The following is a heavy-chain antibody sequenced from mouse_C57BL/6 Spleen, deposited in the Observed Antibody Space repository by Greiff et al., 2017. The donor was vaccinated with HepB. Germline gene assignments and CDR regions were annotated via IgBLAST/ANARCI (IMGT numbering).Heavy chain of an antibody. CDR1: GYTFTSYW. V-gene: IGHV1-53*01. J-gene: IGHJ2*01. Sequence: VKLQQPGTELVKPGASVKLSCKASGYTFTSYWMHWVKQRPGQGLEWIGNINPSNGGTNDNEKFKSKATLTVEKYSSTAYMQLSSLTSEDAAVYYCARGGGQLTFDYWGQGTTLTVSS. D-gene: IGHD3-2*02. CDR3: ARGGGQLTFDY. CDR2: INPSNGGT.